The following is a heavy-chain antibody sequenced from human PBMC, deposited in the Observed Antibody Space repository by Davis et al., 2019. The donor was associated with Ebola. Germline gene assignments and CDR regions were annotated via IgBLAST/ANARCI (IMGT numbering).Heavy chain of an antibody. Sequence: PGGSLRLSCAASGFTFSDYYMSWIRQAPGKGLEWVSYISSSGSTIYYADSVKGRFTISRDNAKNSLYLQMNSLRAEDTAVYYCAKDHFPDLDPTVTTGFDYWGQGTLVTVSS. CDR1: GFTFSDYY. V-gene: IGHV3-11*01. J-gene: IGHJ4*02. CDR3: AKDHFPDLDPTVTTGFDY. CDR2: ISSSGSTI. D-gene: IGHD4-17*01.